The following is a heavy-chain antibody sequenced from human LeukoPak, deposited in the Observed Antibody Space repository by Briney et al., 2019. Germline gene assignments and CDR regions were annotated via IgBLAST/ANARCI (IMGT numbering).Heavy chain of an antibody. D-gene: IGHD3-22*01. Sequence: GGSLRLSCAASGFTFSSYSMSWVRQAPGKGLEWVSTISGSGGSTYYADSVKGRFTISRDNSKNTLYLQMNSLRAGDTAVYYCANQYPYYYDSSGYAYWGQGTLVTVSS. CDR2: ISGSGGST. J-gene: IGHJ4*02. CDR3: ANQYPYYYDSSGYAY. V-gene: IGHV3-23*01. CDR1: GFTFSSYS.